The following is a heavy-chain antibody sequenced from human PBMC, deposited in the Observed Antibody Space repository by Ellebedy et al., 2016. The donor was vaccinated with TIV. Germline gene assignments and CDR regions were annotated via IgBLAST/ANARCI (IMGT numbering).Heavy chain of an antibody. V-gene: IGHV3-48*04. Sequence: GGSLRLXCAASGFTFSSYAMSWVRQAPGKGLEWVSYISSSSSTIYYADSVKGRFTISRDNAKNSLYLQMNSLRAEDTAVYYCARDPGMYWNEEMGYYYYGMDVWGQGTTVTVSS. J-gene: IGHJ6*02. CDR1: GFTFSSYA. CDR3: ARDPGMYWNEEMGYYYYGMDV. D-gene: IGHD1-1*01. CDR2: ISSSSSTI.